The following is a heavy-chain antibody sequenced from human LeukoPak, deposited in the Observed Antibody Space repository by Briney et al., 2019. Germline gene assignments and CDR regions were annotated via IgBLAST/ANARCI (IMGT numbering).Heavy chain of an antibody. D-gene: IGHD2-2*01. CDR1: GFTFSTYS. CDR2: ISSGSRTI. CDR3: ARAPTVLVGYCSSSSCQADY. Sequence: GGSLRLSCAASGFTFSTYSMNWVRQAPGKGLEWVSYISSGSRTIYYADSVKGRFTISRDNAENSLYLQMNSLRVEDTAVYYCARAPTVLVGYCSSSSCQADYWGQGTLVTVSS. J-gene: IGHJ4*02. V-gene: IGHV3-48*04.